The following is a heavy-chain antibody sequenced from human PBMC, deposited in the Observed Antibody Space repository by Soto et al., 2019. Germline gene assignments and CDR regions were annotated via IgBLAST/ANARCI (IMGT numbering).Heavy chain of an antibody. J-gene: IGHJ4*02. Sequence: EVQLVESGGGLVQPGGSLRLSCVASGFTFSTDSMNWVRQAPGKGLEWVAHISTSGATRYYADSVKGRFTISRDNATTSLYLQMDRLRNEDTAVYYCAMFFGSGFDYWGQGPLVTVSS. CDR2: ISTSGATR. CDR3: AMFFGSGFDY. V-gene: IGHV3-48*02. CDR1: GFTFSTDS. D-gene: IGHD6-19*01.